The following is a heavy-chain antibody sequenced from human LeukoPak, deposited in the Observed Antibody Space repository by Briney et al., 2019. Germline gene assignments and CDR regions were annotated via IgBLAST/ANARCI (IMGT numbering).Heavy chain of an antibody. V-gene: IGHV3-66*01. CDR1: GFTVSSNY. CDR3: ASNGYSYGSYHDY. Sequence: PGGSLRLSCAASGFTVSSNYMSWVRQAPGKGLEWVSVIYSGGSTYYADSVTGRFTISRDNSKNTLYLQMNSLRADDTAVYYCASNGYSYGSYHDYWGQGTLVTVSS. CDR2: IYSGGST. J-gene: IGHJ4*02. D-gene: IGHD5-18*01.